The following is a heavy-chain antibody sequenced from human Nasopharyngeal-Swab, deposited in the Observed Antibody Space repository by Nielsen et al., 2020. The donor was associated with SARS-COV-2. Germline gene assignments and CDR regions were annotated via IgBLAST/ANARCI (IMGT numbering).Heavy chain of an antibody. D-gene: IGHD3-22*01. V-gene: IGHV1-69*13. CDR2: IIPIFGTA. J-gene: IGHJ3*02. CDR3: ARDTRDSSGYAFDI. Sequence: SVNVSCKASGGTFSSYAISWVRQAPGQGLEWMGGIIPIFGTANYAQKFQGRVTITADESTSTAYMELSSLRSEDTAVYYCARDTRDSSGYAFDIWGQGTMVTVSS. CDR1: GGTFSSYA.